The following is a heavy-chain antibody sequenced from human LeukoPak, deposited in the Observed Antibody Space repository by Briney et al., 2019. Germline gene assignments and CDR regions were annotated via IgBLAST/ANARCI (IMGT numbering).Heavy chain of an antibody. V-gene: IGHV3-23*01. CDR2: ISGSGGNA. CDR1: GFTFSSYG. Sequence: PGGSLRLSCAASGFTFSSYGMSWVRQAPGKGLEWVSTISGSGGNAHYADSLKGRFTISRDNPKNTLYLQMNSLRAEDTAVYYCAKDYHFWSGYPTYFDYWGQETLVTVSS. D-gene: IGHD3-3*01. J-gene: IGHJ4*02. CDR3: AKDYHFWSGYPTYFDY.